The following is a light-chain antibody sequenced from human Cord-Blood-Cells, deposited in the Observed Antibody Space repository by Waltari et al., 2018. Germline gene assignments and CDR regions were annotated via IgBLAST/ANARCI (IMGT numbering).Light chain of an antibody. Sequence: QSALTQPASVSGSPGQSITISCTGTSSDVGGYNYVSWYQQHPGKAPKLMIYDVSNRPSGVSNRFSGSTSGNTASLTISGLQAEDEADYYCSSYTSSSTLVFGGGTKRTVL. V-gene: IGLV2-14*01. CDR2: DVS. J-gene: IGLJ2*01. CDR3: SSYTSSSTLV. CDR1: SSDVGGYNY.